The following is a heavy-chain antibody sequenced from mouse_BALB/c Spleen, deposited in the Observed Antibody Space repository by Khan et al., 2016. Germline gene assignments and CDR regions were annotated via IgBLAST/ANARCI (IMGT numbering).Heavy chain of an antibody. Sequence: LQQSGPELMKPGASVKISCKASGYSFTSYYMHWVKQSHGKSLEWIGYIDPFNGGTSYNQNFKGNATLTVDKSSSTVYMHLSSLTSEDSAVYYCARSTQSYYAMDYWGQGTSVTVSS. CDR3: ARSTQSYYAMDY. CDR1: GYSFTSYY. D-gene: IGHD1-1*01. V-gene: IGHV1S135*01. J-gene: IGHJ4*01. CDR2: IDPFNGGT.